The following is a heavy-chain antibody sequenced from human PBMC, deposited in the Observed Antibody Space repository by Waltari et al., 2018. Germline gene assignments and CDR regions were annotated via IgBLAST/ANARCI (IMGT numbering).Heavy chain of an antibody. Sequence: QVQLVQSGAEVKKPGASVKVSCKGSGYTFMNFDITWVRQATAQGLEWMGWMNPNKGHTGYAPNFQGRVIMTRDTSISTAYMELNSLTYEDTAMYYCSIGSGGAFDHWGQGTLITVSS. J-gene: IGHJ4*02. CDR2: MNPNKGHT. D-gene: IGHD6-19*01. CDR1: GYTFMNFD. V-gene: IGHV1-8*02. CDR3: SIGSGGAFDH.